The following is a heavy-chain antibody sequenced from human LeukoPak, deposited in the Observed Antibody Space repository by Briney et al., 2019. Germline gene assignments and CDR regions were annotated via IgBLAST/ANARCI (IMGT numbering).Heavy chain of an antibody. D-gene: IGHD4-17*01. CDR2: MNPNSGNT. CDR3: ARQTTVTTPADY. J-gene: IGHJ4*02. V-gene: IGHV1-8*03. CDR1: GYTFTSYD. Sequence: GASVKVSCKASGYTFTSYDINWVRQATGQGLEWMGWMNPNSGNTGHAQKFQGRVTITRNTSINTAYMELSSLRSEDTAVYYCARQTTVTTPADYWGQGTLVTVSS.